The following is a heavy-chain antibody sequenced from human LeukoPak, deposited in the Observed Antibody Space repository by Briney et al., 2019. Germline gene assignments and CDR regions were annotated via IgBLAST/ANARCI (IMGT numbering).Heavy chain of an antibody. CDR3: ARAWCFRGRSSNVFDI. CDR2: ISFSGTT. J-gene: IGHJ3*02. V-gene: IGHV4-59*01. CDR1: GHSISRYY. D-gene: IGHD2-8*02. Sequence: TSETLSLTCTVSGHSISRYYWSWIRQPPGEGLECIGYISFSGTTTYSPPLKSRVPIPIETSRNQFSMNVKSVADADAALYDCARAWCFRGRSSNVFDIWGQGTMVAVSS.